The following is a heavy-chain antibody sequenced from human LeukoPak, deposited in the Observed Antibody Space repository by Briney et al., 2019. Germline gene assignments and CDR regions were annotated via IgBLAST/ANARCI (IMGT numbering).Heavy chain of an antibody. CDR3: VMGYCSGGSCATGYFQH. V-gene: IGHV1-69*13. CDR1: GGTFSSYA. D-gene: IGHD2-15*01. J-gene: IGHJ1*01. Sequence: SVKVSCTASGGTFSSYAISWVRQAPGQGLEWMGGITPIFGTANYAQKFQGRVTITADESTSTAYMELSSLRSEDTAVYYCVMGYCSGGSCATGYFQHWGQGTLVTVSS. CDR2: ITPIFGTA.